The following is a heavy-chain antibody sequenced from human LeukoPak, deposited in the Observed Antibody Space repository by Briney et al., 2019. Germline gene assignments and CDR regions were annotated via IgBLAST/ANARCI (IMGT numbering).Heavy chain of an antibody. J-gene: IGHJ4*02. CDR3: AREGYGDYASLPEFDY. V-gene: IGHV4-39*07. CDR1: GGSISSSSYY. D-gene: IGHD4-17*01. Sequence: PSETLSLTCTVSGGSISSSSYYWGWIRQPPGKGLEWIGSIYYSGSTYYNPSLKSRVTISVDTSKNQFSLKLSSVTAADTAVYYCAREGYGDYASLPEFDYWGQGTLVTVSS. CDR2: IYYSGST.